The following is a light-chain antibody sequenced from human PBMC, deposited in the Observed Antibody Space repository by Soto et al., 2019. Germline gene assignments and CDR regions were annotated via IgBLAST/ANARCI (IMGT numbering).Light chain of an antibody. CDR2: DAS. J-gene: IGKJ4*01. CDR3: KQRLKLVT. CDR1: QSVGDY. Sequence: EIVLTQSPATLSLSPGERATLSCRASQSVGDYLAWYQRKPGQPPRLLIYDASKRATGIPARVSGSGSGTDFTLTISSLEPEDFALYFCKQRLKLVTFGGGTEVETK. V-gene: IGKV3-11*01.